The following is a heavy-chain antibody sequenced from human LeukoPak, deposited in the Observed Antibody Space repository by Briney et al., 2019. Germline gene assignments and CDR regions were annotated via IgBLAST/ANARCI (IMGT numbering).Heavy chain of an antibody. D-gene: IGHD5-18*01. CDR1: GFTVSSNY. J-gene: IGHJ4*02. CDR3: ARKPRGYSYGYLDY. V-gene: IGHV3-66*01. Sequence: GGSLRLSCAASGFTVSSNYMSWVRQAPGKGLEWVSVIYSGGSTYYADSVKGRFTISRDNSKNTLYLQMNSLRAEDTAVFYCARKPRGYSYGYLDYWGQGTLVTVSS. CDR2: IYSGGST.